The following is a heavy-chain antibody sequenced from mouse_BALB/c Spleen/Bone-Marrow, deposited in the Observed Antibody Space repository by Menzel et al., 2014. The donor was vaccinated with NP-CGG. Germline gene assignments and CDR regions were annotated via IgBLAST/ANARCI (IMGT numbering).Heavy chain of an antibody. CDR1: GYTFTSYW. D-gene: IGHD2-4*01. CDR3: AGYYDYDGRGY. J-gene: IGHJ2*01. V-gene: IGHV1-87*01. Sequence: QVQLQQSGAELARPGASVKLSCKASGYTFTSYWMQWVKQRPGQGLEWIGAIYPGDGDTRYTQKFKGKATLTADKSSSTAYMQLSSLASEDSAVYYCAGYYDYDGRGYWGQGTTLTVSS. CDR2: IYPGDGDT.